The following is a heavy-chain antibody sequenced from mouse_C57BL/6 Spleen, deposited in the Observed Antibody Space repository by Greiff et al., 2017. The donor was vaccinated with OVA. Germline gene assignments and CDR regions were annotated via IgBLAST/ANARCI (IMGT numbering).Heavy chain of an antibody. V-gene: IGHV2-2*01. CDR3: ASYGDIWYFDV. D-gene: IGHD1-1*01. CDR2: TWSGGST. J-gene: IGHJ1*03. CDR1: GFSLTSSG. Sequence: VQLVESGPGLVQPSQSLSITCTVSGFSLTSSGVHLVRQSPGKGLELLGVTWSGGSTDYNAAFLSRLSISKDNSTSKVFFKMNSLQADDTAIYYCASYGDIWYFDVWGTGTTVTVSS.